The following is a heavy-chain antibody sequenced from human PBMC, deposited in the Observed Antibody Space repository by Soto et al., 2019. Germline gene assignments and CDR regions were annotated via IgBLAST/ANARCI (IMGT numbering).Heavy chain of an antibody. CDR1: GGSISSGDYY. D-gene: IGHD3-22*01. CDR2: IYYSGST. Sequence: QVQLQESGPGLVKPSQTLSLTCTVSGGSISSGDYYWSWIRQPPGKGLEWIGYIYYSGSTYYNPSLKSRVTISVDTSKTQFSLKLSSVTAADTAVYYCARETYYYDSSGYPYWYFDLWGRGTLVTVSS. CDR3: ARETYYYDSSGYPYWYFDL. J-gene: IGHJ2*01. V-gene: IGHV4-30-4*01.